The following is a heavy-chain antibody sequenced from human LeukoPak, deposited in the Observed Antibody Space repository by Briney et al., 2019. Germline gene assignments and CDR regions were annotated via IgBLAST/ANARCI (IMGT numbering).Heavy chain of an antibody. CDR3: ASQAYYYDSSGYPLDY. V-gene: IGHV3-53*01. Sequence: GGSLRLSCAASGFTVSSNYMSWVRQAPGKGLEWGSVIYSGGSTYYADSVKGRFTISRDNSKNTLYLQMNSLRAEDTAVYYCASQAYYYDSSGYPLDYWGQGTLVTVSS. D-gene: IGHD3-22*01. CDR2: IYSGGST. J-gene: IGHJ4*02. CDR1: GFTVSSNY.